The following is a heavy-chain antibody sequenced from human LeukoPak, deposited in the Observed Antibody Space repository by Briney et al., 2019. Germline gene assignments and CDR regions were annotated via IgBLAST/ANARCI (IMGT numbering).Heavy chain of an antibody. CDR1: GFTFSSSA. CDR2: ITGSGAST. V-gene: IGHV3-23*01. CDR3: AKDVGKWESLHFFDY. J-gene: IGHJ4*02. D-gene: IGHD1-26*01. Sequence: GGSLRLSCAASGFTFSSSAMSWVRQAPGKGLEWISGITGSGASTYYADSVTGRFTISRDNSRNTLYLQMNSLRGDDTAVYYCAKDVGKWESLHFFDYWGQGTLVTVSS.